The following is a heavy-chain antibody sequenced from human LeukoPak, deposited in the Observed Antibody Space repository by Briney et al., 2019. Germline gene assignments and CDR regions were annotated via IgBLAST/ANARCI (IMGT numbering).Heavy chain of an antibody. CDR3: ARDEPTVTTGPPVGS. V-gene: IGHV3-74*01. D-gene: IGHD4-17*01. CDR1: GFTSETYW. CDR2: ISGDGSTT. Sequence: PGGSLRLSCAASGFTSETYWMHWARQAPGKGLVWVSCISGDGSTTNYADSVKGRFTISRDNAKNTLYLQMNSLSAEDTAVYYCARDEPTVTTGPPVGSWGQGTLVTVSS. J-gene: IGHJ5*02.